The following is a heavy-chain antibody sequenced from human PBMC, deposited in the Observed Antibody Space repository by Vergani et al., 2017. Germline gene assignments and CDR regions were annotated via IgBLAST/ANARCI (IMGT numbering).Heavy chain of an antibody. D-gene: IGHD3-10*01. CDR1: GGSISSSSYY. V-gene: IGHV4-39*01. J-gene: IGHJ4*02. Sequence: QVQLQESGPGLVKPSETLSLTCTVSGGSISSSSYYWGWIRQPPGKGLEWIGSIYYSGSTYYNPSLKSRVTISVDTSKNQFSLKLSSVTAADTAVYYCARGRRGTMVRGGEFDYWGQGTLVTVSS. CDR2: IYYSGST. CDR3: ARGRRGTMVRGGEFDY.